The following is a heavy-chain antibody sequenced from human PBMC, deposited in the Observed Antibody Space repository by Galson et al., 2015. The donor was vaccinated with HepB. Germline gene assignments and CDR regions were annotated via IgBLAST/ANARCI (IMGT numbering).Heavy chain of an antibody. CDR3: AREGVPGAMSTNMDV. J-gene: IGHJ6*02. D-gene: IGHD2-2*01. CDR2: IIPLLGLT. Sequence: SVKVSCKASGRTYAINWVRQAPGRGLEWMGRIIPLLGLTNYARELRGRVTITADKSTNTAYMDLISLTSDDTAVYYCAREGVPGAMSTNMDVWGQGTTITVSS. V-gene: IGHV1-69*04. CDR1: GRTYA.